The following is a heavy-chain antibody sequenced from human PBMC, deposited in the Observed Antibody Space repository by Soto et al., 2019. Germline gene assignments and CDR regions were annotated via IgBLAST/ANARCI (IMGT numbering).Heavy chain of an antibody. D-gene: IGHD5-12*01. J-gene: IGHJ1*01. V-gene: IGHV1-69*13. Sequence: GASEKVSCKASGGTFSSFGISWVRQAPGQGLEWMGGIIPVFGRPNYAQRFRGRLTITADESTNTSYMELIDLTSEDTAVYYCAREASGYDFWGQGTQVTVSS. CDR1: GGTFSSFG. CDR3: AREASGYDF. CDR2: IIPVFGRP.